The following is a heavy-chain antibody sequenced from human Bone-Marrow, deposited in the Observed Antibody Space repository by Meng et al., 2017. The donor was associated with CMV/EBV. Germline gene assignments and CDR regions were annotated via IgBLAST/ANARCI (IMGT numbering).Heavy chain of an antibody. CDR2: INPNSGGT. V-gene: IGHV1-2*02. CDR3: ATQSMIVVVAGAFDI. J-gene: IGHJ3*02. Sequence: ASVKVSCKASGYTFTGYYMHWVRQAPGQGLEWMGWINPNSGGTNYAQKFQGRVTMTRDTSISTAYMELSRLRSDDTAVYYCATQSMIVVVAGAFDIWGQGTKVTVSS. CDR1: GYTFTGYY. D-gene: IGHD3-22*01.